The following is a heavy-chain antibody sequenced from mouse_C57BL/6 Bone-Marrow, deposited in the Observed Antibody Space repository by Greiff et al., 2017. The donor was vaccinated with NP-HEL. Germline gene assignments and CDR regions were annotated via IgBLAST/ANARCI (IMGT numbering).Heavy chain of an antibody. CDR1: GYTFTSYG. J-gene: IGHJ3*01. Sequence: QVQLQQPGAELVKPGASVKLSCKASGYTFTSYGISWVKQRTGQGLEWIGEIYPRSGNTYYNEKFKGKATLTADKSSSTAYMELRSLTSEDSAVYFCARGHYYGRGYWGQGTLVTVSA. CDR2: IYPRSGNT. V-gene: IGHV1-81*01. D-gene: IGHD1-1*01. CDR3: ARGHYYGRGY.